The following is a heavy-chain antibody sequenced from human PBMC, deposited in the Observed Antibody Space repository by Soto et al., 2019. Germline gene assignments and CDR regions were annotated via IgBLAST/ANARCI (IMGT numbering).Heavy chain of an antibody. J-gene: IGHJ6*02. CDR2: IIPIVGIA. D-gene: IGHD3-3*01. CDR3: ARGRDGGYYYYRMDV. V-gene: IGHV1-69*02. Sequence: QVQLVQSGAEVKKPGSSVKVSCKSSGGTFSSYTISWVRQAPGQGLEWMGRIIPIVGIANYAEKFQGRVTITADRSTSTAYRELSSLRSEDTAVYYCARGRDGGYYYYRMDVWGQGTTVTVSS. CDR1: GGTFSSYT.